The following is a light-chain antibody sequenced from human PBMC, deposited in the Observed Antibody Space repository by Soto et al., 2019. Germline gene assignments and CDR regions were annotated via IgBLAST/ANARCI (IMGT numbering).Light chain of an antibody. J-gene: IGKJ1*01. Sequence: DIQMTQSPSAMSASVGDRVTITCRASQGISHYLTWFQQKPGKVPKRLIYDASSLQSGVPSRFSGNGSGTEVTLTIISLQPEDSATYYCLQHNNYPWPFGHGTRVEIK. CDR2: DAS. CDR3: LQHNNYPWP. CDR1: QGISHY. V-gene: IGKV1-17*03.